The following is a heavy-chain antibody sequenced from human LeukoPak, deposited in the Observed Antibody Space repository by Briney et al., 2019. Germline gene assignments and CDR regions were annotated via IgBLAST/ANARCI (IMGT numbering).Heavy chain of an antibody. V-gene: IGHV4-34*01. Sequence: SETLSLTCAVYGGSFSGYYWSRIRQPPGKGLEWIGEVNHSGSTNYNPSLKSRVTISVDTSKNQFSLKLSSVTAADTAVYYCARANWNYAWFDPWGQGTLVTVSS. D-gene: IGHD1-7*01. J-gene: IGHJ5*02. CDR3: ARANWNYAWFDP. CDR1: GGSFSGYY. CDR2: VNHSGST.